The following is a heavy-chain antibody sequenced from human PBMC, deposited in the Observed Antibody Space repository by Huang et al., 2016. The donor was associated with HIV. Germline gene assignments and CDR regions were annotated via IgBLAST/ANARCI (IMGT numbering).Heavy chain of an antibody. CDR1: GFTVSSNY. CDR3: ARGMVRGVTLNWFDP. CDR2: IYSGGST. V-gene: IGHV3-53*02. D-gene: IGHD3-10*01. Sequence: EVQLVETGGGLIQPGGSLRLSCAASGFTVSSNYMSWVRQAPGEGREWVSVIYSGGSTYYADSVKGRFTIARDNSKNTLYLQMNSLRAEDTAVYYCARGMVRGVTLNWFDPWGQGTLVTVSS. J-gene: IGHJ5*02.